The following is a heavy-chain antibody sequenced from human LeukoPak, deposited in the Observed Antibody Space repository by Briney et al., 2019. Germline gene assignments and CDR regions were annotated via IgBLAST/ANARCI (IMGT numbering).Heavy chain of an antibody. CDR2: ISWNSGSI. D-gene: IGHD2-2*01. Sequence: PGGSLRLSCAASGFTFDDYAMHWVRHAPGKGLEWVSGISWNSGSIGYADSVKGRFTISRDNAKNSLYLQMNSLRAEGMALYYCAKGYCSSTSCLSDYWGQGTLVTVSS. J-gene: IGHJ4*02. CDR1: GFTFDDYA. CDR3: AKGYCSSTSCLSDY. V-gene: IGHV3-9*03.